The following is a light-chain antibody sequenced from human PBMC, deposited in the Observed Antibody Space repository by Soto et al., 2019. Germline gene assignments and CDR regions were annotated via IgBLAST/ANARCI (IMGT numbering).Light chain of an antibody. J-gene: IGKJ5*01. CDR1: QNIFSS. CDR2: AAS. V-gene: IGKV1-39*01. Sequence: DIQMTRSPSSLSASVGDRVTITFRSCQNIFSSLNWYQQKPGKAPKLLIYAASSLQSGVPSRFSGSGSGTDFTLTITSLQPEDFATYYCQQSYNSPPITFGQGTRLEIK. CDR3: QQSYNSPPIT.